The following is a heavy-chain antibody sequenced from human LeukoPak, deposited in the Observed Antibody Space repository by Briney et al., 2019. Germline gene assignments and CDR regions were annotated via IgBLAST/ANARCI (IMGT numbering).Heavy chain of an antibody. Sequence: ASVEVSCKASGGTFSYYAISWVRQAPGQGLEWMGGIIPMFGTANYAQKFQGRVTITADEPTSTAYMELSSLRSEDTAIYYCARSLKEVYHYYMDVWGKGTTVTISS. CDR1: GGTFSYYA. J-gene: IGHJ6*03. V-gene: IGHV1-69*13. CDR3: ARSLKEVYHYYMDV. CDR2: IIPMFGTA.